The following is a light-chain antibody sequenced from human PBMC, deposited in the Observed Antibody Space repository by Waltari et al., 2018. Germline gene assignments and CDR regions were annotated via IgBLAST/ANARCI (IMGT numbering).Light chain of an antibody. CDR2: QDL. CDR1: ILGSNY. J-gene: IGLJ3*02. CDR3: QALGSNRWV. Sequence: SSELTQPPSVSVSPGQTASITRSGDILGSNYASWYQHKPGQSPLLVLYQDLNRPSGIPERFSGSKSGNTATLTMSGTQAMDDADYYCQALGSNRWVFGGGTKLTVL. V-gene: IGLV3-1*01.